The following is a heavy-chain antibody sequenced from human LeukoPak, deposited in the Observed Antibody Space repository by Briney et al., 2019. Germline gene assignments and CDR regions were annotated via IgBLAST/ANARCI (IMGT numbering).Heavy chain of an antibody. CDR2: ISGGGGST. D-gene: IGHD2-2*01. CDR1: GFTFSSYA. J-gene: IGHJ4*02. CDR3: AKDRSSCTTTTCFFDY. V-gene: IGHV3-23*01. Sequence: TGGSLRLSCAASGFTFSSYAMSWVRQAPGKGLEWVSAISGGGGSTYYADSVKGRFTISRDNSKSTLFLQMNSLKAEDSALYYCAKDRSSCTTTTCFFDYWGQGTQVTVSS.